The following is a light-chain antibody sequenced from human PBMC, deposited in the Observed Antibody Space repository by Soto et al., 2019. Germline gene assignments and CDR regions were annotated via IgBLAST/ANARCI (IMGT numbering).Light chain of an antibody. J-gene: IGKJ2*01. CDR2: DAS. V-gene: IGKV1-5*01. CDR1: QSISSW. CDR3: QQYNSYSPYT. Sequence: DIQMTQSPSTLSASVGDRVTITCRASQSISSWLAWYQQKPGKAPKLLIYDASSLESVVPSRFSGSGSGTDFTLTICSLQPDDCATYYCQQYNSYSPYTFRQETKLEIK.